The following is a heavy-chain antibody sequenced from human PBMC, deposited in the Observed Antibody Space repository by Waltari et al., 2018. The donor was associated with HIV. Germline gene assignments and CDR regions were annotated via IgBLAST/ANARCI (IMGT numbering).Heavy chain of an antibody. D-gene: IGHD3-22*01. J-gene: IGHJ4*02. CDR3: ATPSYDSSGYYSAGSEFDY. Sequence: QVPLAQSGAEVKKPGAAVKVSCKAPGYTFTGFYIHWVRQAPGQGLEWRGWINPNSGGTNYAQNFQGRVTMTRDTSISTAYMELSRLRSDDTAVYYCATPSYDSSGYYSAGSEFDYWGQGTLVTVSS. CDR1: GYTFTGFY. CDR2: INPNSGGT. V-gene: IGHV1-2*02.